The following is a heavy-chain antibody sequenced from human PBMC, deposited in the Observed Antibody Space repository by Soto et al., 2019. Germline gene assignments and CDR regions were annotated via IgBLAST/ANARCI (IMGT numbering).Heavy chain of an antibody. CDR2: INPSGGST. CDR1: GYTFTSYY. Sequence: ASVKVSCKASGYTFTSYYMHWVRQAPGQGLEWMGIINPSGGSTSYAQKFQGRVTMTRDTSTSTVYMELSSLRSEDTAAYYCARDSNARGYDYHTYYYGMDVWGQGTTVTVSS. D-gene: IGHD5-12*01. CDR3: ARDSNARGYDYHTYYYGMDV. J-gene: IGHJ6*02. V-gene: IGHV1-46*01.